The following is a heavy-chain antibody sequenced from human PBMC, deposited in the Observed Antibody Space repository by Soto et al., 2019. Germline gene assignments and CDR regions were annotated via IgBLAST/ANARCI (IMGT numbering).Heavy chain of an antibody. CDR2: ISAYYGDT. V-gene: IGHV1-18*01. CDR1: GYTFTTYG. Sequence: QVQMVQSANEVKRPGASVKVSCKASGYTFTTYGISWVRQAPGQGLEWMGWISAYYGDTIYAPKVQGRVTLTRDISTNTAYMELRSLRSDDTAMYFCVRESEPMTRIATLAYWGQGTLVTVSS. D-gene: IGHD4-17*01. CDR3: VRESEPMTRIATLAY. J-gene: IGHJ4*02.